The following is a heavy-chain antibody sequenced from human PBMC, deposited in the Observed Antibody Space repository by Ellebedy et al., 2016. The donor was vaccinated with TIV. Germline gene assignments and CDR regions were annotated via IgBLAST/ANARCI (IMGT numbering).Heavy chain of an antibody. CDR3: ARNLQYTKQGMDV. Sequence: PGGSLRLSCSASGFSFSGFYMTWVRQAPGKGLEWIAYISNSGNYTKYADSVNGRFTVSRDNAHNSLYLEMNSLRVDDTAVYYGARNLQYTKQGMDVWGQGTTVIVSS. J-gene: IGHJ6*02. V-gene: IGHV3-11*03. D-gene: IGHD5-24*01. CDR1: GFSFSGFY. CDR2: ISNSGNYT.